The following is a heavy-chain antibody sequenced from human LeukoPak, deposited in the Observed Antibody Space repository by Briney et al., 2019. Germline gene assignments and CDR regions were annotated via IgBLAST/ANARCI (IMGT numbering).Heavy chain of an antibody. V-gene: IGHV3-30*18. J-gene: IGHJ4*02. CDR1: GFTFSNYG. CDR2: ISDDGSNK. D-gene: IGHD2-15*01. CDR3: AKEGGYCSGGSCYFDY. Sequence: GGSLRLSCAVSGFTFSNYGMHWVRQAPGKGLEWVAVISDDGSNKDYADSVKGRFTISRDNSKNTLYLQMNSLRADDTAIYYCAKEGGYCSGGSCYFDYWGQGTLVTVSS.